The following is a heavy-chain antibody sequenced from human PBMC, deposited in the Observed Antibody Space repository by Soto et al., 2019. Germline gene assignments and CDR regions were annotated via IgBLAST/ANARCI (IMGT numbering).Heavy chain of an antibody. D-gene: IGHD6-13*01. V-gene: IGHV3-30-3*01. CDR2: ISYDGSNK. J-gene: IGHJ4*02. CDR1: GFTFSSYA. CDR3: ARDLRRGAAAGTFDY. Sequence: GGSLRLSCAASGFTFSSYAMHWVRQAPGKGLEWVAVISYDGSNKYYADSVKGRFTISRDNSKNTLYLQMNSLRAEDTAVYYCARDLRRGAAAGTFDYWGQGTLVTVSS.